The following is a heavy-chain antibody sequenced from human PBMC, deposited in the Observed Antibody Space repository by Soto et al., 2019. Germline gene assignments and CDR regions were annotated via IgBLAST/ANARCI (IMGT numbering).Heavy chain of an antibody. J-gene: IGHJ6*02. V-gene: IGHV3-7*01. CDR2: IKDDGTEK. CDR1: GFTFNNYY. CDR3: ASAHYHDNRNYYSYGMAV. Sequence: LRLSCEASGFTFNNYYMSWVRQAPGKGLEWVANIKDDGTEKYYLDSVEGRFTISRDNAKKSVFLQMKSLRAEDAAVYYCASAHYHDNRNYYSYGMAVWGQGTTVTV. D-gene: IGHD1-1*01.